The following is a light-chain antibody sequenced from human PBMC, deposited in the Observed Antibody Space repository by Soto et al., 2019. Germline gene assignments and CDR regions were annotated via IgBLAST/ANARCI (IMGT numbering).Light chain of an antibody. Sequence: DIQMTQSPSTLSASVGDRVTITCRASQSISSWLAWYQQKPGKAPKLLIYDASSLESGVPSRFSGSGSGTEFTLTISSLQPDDFATYYCQQYNSYSGTFDQGTKVEIQ. V-gene: IGKV1-5*01. CDR3: QQYNSYSGT. J-gene: IGKJ1*01. CDR2: DAS. CDR1: QSISSW.